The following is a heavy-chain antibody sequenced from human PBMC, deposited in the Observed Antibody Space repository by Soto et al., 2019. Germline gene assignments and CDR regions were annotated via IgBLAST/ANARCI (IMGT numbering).Heavy chain of an antibody. D-gene: IGHD2-2*01. J-gene: IGHJ6*04. CDR2: VSHSGST. CDR3: ANTRGLGRLDA. V-gene: IGHV4-4*02. Sequence: QVHLLESGPGLVKPSGTLSLTCTVSGGSISSRNRWSWVRQSPGKGLEWIGEVSHSGSTNSNPSLKSRVTISLDKSNNQFSLNLESMTAADAAVYFCANTRGLGRLDAWGKGTTVVVSS. CDR1: GGSISSRNR.